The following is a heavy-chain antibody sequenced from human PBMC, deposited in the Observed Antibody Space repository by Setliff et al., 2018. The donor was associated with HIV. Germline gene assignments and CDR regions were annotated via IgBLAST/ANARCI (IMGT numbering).Heavy chain of an antibody. CDR2: IYHSGSI. D-gene: IGHD2-15*01. Sequence: SETLSLTCNVSGASITHTSYYWGWIRQPPGKGLEWIGSIYHSGSINYNPSLKSRVTISVDTSKNQFSLKLSTVTAADTAVYYCAREHGEYCSGGTCYHHYYFDYWGPGTLVTVSS. CDR3: AREHGEYCSGGTCYHHYYFDY. CDR1: GASITHTSYY. V-gene: IGHV4-39*07. J-gene: IGHJ4*02.